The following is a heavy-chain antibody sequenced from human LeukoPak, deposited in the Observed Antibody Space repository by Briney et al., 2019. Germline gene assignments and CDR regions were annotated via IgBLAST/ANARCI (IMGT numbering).Heavy chain of an antibody. Sequence: PGGSLRLSCAASGFTFSSSAMSWVRQAPGKGLEWVSAISNNGGYTYYADFVKGQFTISRDNSKNTLYLQMNSLRAEDTAVYYCAKEGFLGATYYGYFDYWGQGTLVTVSS. CDR3: AKEGFLGATYYGYFDY. CDR2: ISNNGGYT. V-gene: IGHV3-23*01. CDR1: GFTFSSSA. D-gene: IGHD3-10*01. J-gene: IGHJ4*02.